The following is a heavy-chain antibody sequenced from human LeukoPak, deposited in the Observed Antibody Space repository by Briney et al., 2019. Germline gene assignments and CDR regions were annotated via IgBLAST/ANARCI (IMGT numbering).Heavy chain of an antibody. CDR1: GFTFSSYD. D-gene: IGHD6-19*01. CDR2: IGTAGNT. V-gene: IGHV3-13*01. J-gene: IGHJ4*02. Sequence: GGTLRLSCAASGFTFSSYDMHWGRHGPGKSLEWVSAIGTAGNTNYAGSVKGRFAISRENAKNSLRLQMNSLRAGDTAVYYCARVRSDSSGWYHVLDWGQGTLVTVSS. CDR3: ARVRSDSSGWYHVLD.